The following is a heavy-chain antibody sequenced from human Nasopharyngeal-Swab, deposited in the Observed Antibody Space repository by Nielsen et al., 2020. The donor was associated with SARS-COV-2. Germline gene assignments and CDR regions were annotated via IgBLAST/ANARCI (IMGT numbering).Heavy chain of an antibody. Sequence: ASVKVSCKASGYNFTIYGFTWVRQAPGQGLEWMGWISTYSGKTKNAQKFQDRVTLTTDTSSNTAYMELRSLKSDDAAVYYCARASFDYWGQGTLVTVSS. CDR3: ARASFDY. V-gene: IGHV1-18*01. J-gene: IGHJ4*02. CDR2: ISTYSGKT. CDR1: GYNFTIYG.